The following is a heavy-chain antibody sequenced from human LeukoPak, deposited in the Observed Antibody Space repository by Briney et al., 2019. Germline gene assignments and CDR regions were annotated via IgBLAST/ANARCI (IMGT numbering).Heavy chain of an antibody. CDR1: GFTFSNYG. D-gene: IGHD6-13*01. J-gene: IGHJ4*02. CDR2: IWYDGSNK. Sequence: PGGSLRLSCAASGFTFSNYGMHWVRQPPGKGLEWVAVIWYDGSNKYYADSVKGRFTLSRDNSKNTLFLQMNSLRPEDTAVYFCARDLTQLALFDYWGQGTLVTVSS. CDR3: ARDLTQLALFDY. V-gene: IGHV3-33*01.